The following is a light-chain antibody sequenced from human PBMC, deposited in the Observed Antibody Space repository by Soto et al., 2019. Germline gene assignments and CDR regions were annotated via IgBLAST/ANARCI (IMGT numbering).Light chain of an antibody. V-gene: IGKV1-39*01. J-gene: IGKJ1*01. CDR2: AAS. CDR1: QSISTS. Sequence: DRQMTQSPSSLSASVGDRVTITCRASQSISTSLNWYQQKPGKAPKLLIYAASRLQSGVPSRFSGSRSGTDFTLTISSLQPEDFATYYCQQSYSRVTFGQGTKVDI. CDR3: QQSYSRVT.